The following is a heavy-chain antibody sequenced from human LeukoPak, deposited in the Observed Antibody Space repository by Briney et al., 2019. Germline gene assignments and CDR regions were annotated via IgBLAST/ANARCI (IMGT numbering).Heavy chain of an antibody. CDR2: ISSSGSTI. Sequence: PGGSLRLSCAASGFTFSSYEMNWVRQAPGKGLEWLSYISSSGSTINYADSVKGRFTISRDNAENSLYLQMNSLRAEDTAVYYCARAKQQLVRGSYFDYWGQGTLVTVSS. CDR3: ARAKQQLVRGSYFDY. J-gene: IGHJ4*02. D-gene: IGHD6-13*01. CDR1: GFTFSSYE. V-gene: IGHV3-48*03.